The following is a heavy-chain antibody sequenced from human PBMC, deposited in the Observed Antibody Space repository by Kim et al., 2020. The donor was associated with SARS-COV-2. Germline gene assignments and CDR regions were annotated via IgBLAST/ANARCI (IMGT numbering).Heavy chain of an antibody. J-gene: IGHJ6*02. CDR1: GFTFSSYA. D-gene: IGHD1-26*01. Sequence: GGSLRLSCAASGFTFSSYAMSWVRQASGKGLEWVSAISGSGGSTYYADSVKGRFTISRDNSKNTLYLQMNSLRAEDTAVYYCAKDREEVGIEDYYGMDVWGQGTTVTVSS. CDR2: ISGSGGST. V-gene: IGHV3-23*01. CDR3: AKDREEVGIEDYYGMDV.